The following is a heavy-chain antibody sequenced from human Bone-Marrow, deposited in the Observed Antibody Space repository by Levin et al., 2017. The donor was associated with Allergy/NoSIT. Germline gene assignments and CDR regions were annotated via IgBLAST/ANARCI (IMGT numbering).Heavy chain of an antibody. CDR1: EFTFADYG. D-gene: IGHD1-26*01. Sequence: GGSLRLSCAASEFTFADYGMSWVRQAPGKGLEWVSGINWNGGSTAYIDSVKGRFTISRDNAKNSLYLQMNSLRAEDTALYFCARDMSGSYAFDYWGQGTLVSVSS. CDR3: ARDMSGSYAFDY. J-gene: IGHJ4*02. V-gene: IGHV3-20*04. CDR2: INWNGGST.